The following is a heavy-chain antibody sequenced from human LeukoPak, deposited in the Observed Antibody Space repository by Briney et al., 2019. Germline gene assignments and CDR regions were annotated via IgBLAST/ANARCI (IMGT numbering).Heavy chain of an antibody. CDR1: GFTFSSYA. V-gene: IGHV3-30*04. D-gene: IGHD2-15*01. CDR2: ISYDGGNK. CDR3: AREGPHCSGGSCYDLAYFDY. J-gene: IGHJ4*02. Sequence: GGSLRLSCAASGFTFSSYAMNWVRQAPGKGLEWLAVISYDGGNKYYADSVKGRFTISRDNSKNTLYLQMNSLRAEDTAVYYCAREGPHCSGGSCYDLAYFDYWGQGTLVTVSS.